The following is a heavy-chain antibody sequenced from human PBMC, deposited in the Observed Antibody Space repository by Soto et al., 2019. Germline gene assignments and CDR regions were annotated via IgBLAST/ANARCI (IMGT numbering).Heavy chain of an antibody. CDR1: GGSISSSSYY. CDR3: ASQFDYDFWSGYYYYGMDV. Sequence: SETLSLTCTVSGGSISSSSYYWGWIRQPPGKGLEWIGSIYYSGSTYYNPTLKNRVTISGDTSKNQFSLKLSSVTAADTAVYYCASQFDYDFWSGYYYYGMDVWGQGTTVTVSS. V-gene: IGHV4-39*01. J-gene: IGHJ6*02. D-gene: IGHD3-3*01. CDR2: IYYSGST.